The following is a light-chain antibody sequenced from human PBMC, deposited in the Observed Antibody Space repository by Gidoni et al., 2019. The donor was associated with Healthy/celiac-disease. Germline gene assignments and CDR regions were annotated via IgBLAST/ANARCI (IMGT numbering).Light chain of an antibody. CDR2: AAS. CDR1: QTISSY. J-gene: IGKJ5*01. V-gene: IGKV1-39*01. Sequence: DIQMTQSPSSLSGSVGVRVTITCRASQTISSYLNWYQQKPGKAPKLLIYAASSLQSGVPSRFSGSGSGTDFTLTISSLQPEDFATYYCQQSYSTPSITFGQXTRLEIK. CDR3: QQSYSTPSIT.